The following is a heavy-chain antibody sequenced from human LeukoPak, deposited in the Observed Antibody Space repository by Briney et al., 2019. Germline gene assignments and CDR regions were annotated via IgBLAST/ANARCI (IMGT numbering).Heavy chain of an antibody. J-gene: IGHJ1*01. Sequence: SQTLSLTCTVSGASIDFESYSWTWVRQSAGKGLEWIGRIDHGGVTNYNPSIQSRVTISLDTSQKQFSLKLSSVTAADTAVYYCARGHDYYSEYFQHWGQGTLVSVSA. CDR2: IDHGGVT. V-gene: IGHV4-61*02. D-gene: IGHD1-26*01. CDR1: GASIDFESYS. CDR3: ARGHDYYSEYFQH.